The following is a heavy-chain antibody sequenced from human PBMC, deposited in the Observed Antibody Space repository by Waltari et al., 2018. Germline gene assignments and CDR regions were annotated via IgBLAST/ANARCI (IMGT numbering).Heavy chain of an antibody. V-gene: IGHV4-39*07. CDR2: IYYSGRT. D-gene: IGHD3-10*01. Sequence: QLQLQESGPGLVKPSETLSLTCTVSGGSISSSSYYWGWIRQPPGKGLEWIGSIYYSGRTYCNPSLQSRVTISVDTSKNQCSLKLSSVTAADTAVYYCARGAGYYYGSGSYSHFDYWGQGTLVTVSS. J-gene: IGHJ4*02. CDR3: ARGAGYYYGSGSYSHFDY. CDR1: GGSISSSSYY.